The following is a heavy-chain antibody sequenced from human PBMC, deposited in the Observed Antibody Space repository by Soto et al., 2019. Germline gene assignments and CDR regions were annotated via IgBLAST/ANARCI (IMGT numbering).Heavy chain of an antibody. V-gene: IGHV5-10-1*01. Sequence: PGESLKISCKGSGYSFAGYWITWVRQKPGKGLEWMGRIDPSDSQTYYSPSLRGHVTISVTKSITTVFLQWSSLRASETAMYYCARQIYDSDTGPNFQYYFDSWGQGTPVTVSS. J-gene: IGHJ4*02. CDR2: IDPSDSQT. CDR3: ARQIYDSDTGPNFQYYFDS. CDR1: GYSFAGYW. D-gene: IGHD3-22*01.